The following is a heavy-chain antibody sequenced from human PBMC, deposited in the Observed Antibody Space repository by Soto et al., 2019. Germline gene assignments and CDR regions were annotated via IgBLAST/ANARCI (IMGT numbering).Heavy chain of an antibody. CDR3: AKSRGRLLWLRENYYFDN. V-gene: IGHV3-23*01. Sequence: PGWSLRLSCAASVFSFISFAMSWVRQAPGKGLEWVAAVIYSGGTTYYVDSVKGRFTISRDNSRNTLYLQMEGLRAEDTALYYCAKSRGRLLWLRENYYFDNWGQGTPVTVSS. D-gene: IGHD3-10*01. CDR1: VFSFISFA. J-gene: IGHJ4*02. CDR2: VIYSGGTT.